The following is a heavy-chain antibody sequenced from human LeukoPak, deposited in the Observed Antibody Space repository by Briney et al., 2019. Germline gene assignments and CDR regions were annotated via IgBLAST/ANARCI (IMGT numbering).Heavy chain of an antibody. V-gene: IGHV3-7*03. J-gene: IGHJ4*02. CDR1: GFTFSSYW. Sequence: PGGSLRLSCAASGFTFSSYWMSWVRQAPGKGLEWVANIKQDGSEKYYVDSVKGRFTISRDNAKNSLYLQMNSLRAEDTALYYCAKDRSAGSGGGFDYWGQGTLVTVSS. CDR2: IKQDGSEK. D-gene: IGHD2-15*01. CDR3: AKDRSAGSGGGFDY.